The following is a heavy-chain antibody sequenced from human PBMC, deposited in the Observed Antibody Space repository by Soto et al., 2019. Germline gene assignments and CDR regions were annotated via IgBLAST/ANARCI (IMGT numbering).Heavy chain of an antibody. Sequence: SETLSLTCTVSGGSVTNSSYYWGWIRQSPGKGLEWIGSVYYRGRSYSKSSVKSRVTISVDTSKNRFSLSLNSVTASDTAVYFCVSQRTTVPTQAYFDYWGPRALVTVS. CDR1: GGSVTNSSYY. J-gene: IGHJ4*02. CDR3: VSQRTTVPTQAYFDY. V-gene: IGHV4-39*01. CDR2: VYYRGRS. D-gene: IGHD4-17*01.